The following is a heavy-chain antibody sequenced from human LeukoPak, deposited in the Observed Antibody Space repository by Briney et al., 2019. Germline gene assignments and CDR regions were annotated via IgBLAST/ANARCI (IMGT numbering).Heavy chain of an antibody. J-gene: IGHJ6*04. CDR1: GYSFTSYG. Sequence: GESLKISCKGSGYSFTSYGISWVRQMPGKGLEWMGRIDPSDSYTNYSPSFQGHVTISADKSISTAYLQWSSLKASDTAMYYCARSRFVRVTVGLINYYYGMDVWGKGTTVTVSS. D-gene: IGHD3-10*01. CDR2: IDPSDSYT. CDR3: ARSRFVRVTVGLINYYYGMDV. V-gene: IGHV5-10-1*01.